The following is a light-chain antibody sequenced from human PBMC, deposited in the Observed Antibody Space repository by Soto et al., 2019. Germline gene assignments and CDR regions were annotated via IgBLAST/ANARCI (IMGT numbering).Light chain of an antibody. Sequence: SVLTQPRSVSGSPGQSVTISCTATSSDVGGYDFVSWYQQHPAKAPNLIIFDVTKRPSGVPNRFSGSKSGNTASLTISGLQAEDEADYYCSSYTSSSTLYVFGTGTKVTVL. CDR3: SSYTSSSTLYV. CDR2: DVT. CDR1: SSDVGGYDF. J-gene: IGLJ1*01. V-gene: IGLV2-11*01.